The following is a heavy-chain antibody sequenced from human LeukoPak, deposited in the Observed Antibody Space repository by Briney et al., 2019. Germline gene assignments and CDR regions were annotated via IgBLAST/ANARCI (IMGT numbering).Heavy chain of an antibody. D-gene: IGHD2/OR15-2a*01. CDR3: ARGSNPLMATTPFSDWFDP. V-gene: IGHV1-2*02. J-gene: IGHJ5*02. CDR1: GYTFTGYY. Sequence: ASVKVSCKASGYTFTGYYMHWVRQAPGQGLEWMGWINPNSGGTNYAQKFQGRVTMTRDTSTDTVYMELSSLRSEDTALYYCARGSNPLMATTPFSDWFDPWGQGTLVTVSS. CDR2: INPNSGGT.